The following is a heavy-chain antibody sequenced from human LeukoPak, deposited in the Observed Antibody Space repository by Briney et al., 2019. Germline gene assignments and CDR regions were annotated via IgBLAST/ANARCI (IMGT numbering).Heavy chain of an antibody. CDR1: GLTVSSNY. CDR3: ARDQEMATIYGTYCYYGMDV. J-gene: IGHJ6*02. V-gene: IGHV3-53*04. CDR2: IYSGVST. Sequence: PGGSLRLSCAASGLTVSSNYMSGVRQAPGKGLEWGSVIYSGVSTYYADSVKGRFTIYRHNSKNTLYLQMNSLRAEDTAVYYCARDQEMATIYGTYCYYGMDVWGQGTTVTVSS. D-gene: IGHD5-24*01.